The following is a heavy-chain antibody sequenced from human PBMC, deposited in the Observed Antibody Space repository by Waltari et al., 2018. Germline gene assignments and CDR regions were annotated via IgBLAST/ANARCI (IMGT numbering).Heavy chain of an antibody. CDR1: GGTFSSYA. Sequence: QVQLVQSGAAVKKPGSSVKVSCKASGGTFSSYAISWVRQAPGKGLEWMGRISPILGIANYAQKFQGRVTITADKSTSTAYMELSSLRSEDTAVYYCARDLRWSIAALEDAFDIWGQGTMVTVSS. CDR3: ARDLRWSIAALEDAFDI. J-gene: IGHJ3*02. D-gene: IGHD6-6*01. CDR2: ISPILGIA. V-gene: IGHV1-69*04.